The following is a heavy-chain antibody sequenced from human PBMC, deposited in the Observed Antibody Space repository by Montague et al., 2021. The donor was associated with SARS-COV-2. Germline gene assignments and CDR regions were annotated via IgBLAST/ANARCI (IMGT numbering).Heavy chain of an antibody. Sequence: SRRLSCAASGFTFDDYAMHWVRQAPGKGLEWVSGISWNSGSIGYADSVKGRFTISRDNAKNSLYLQMNSLRAEDTALYYCAKLSSSWPVDAFDIWGQGTMVTVSS. J-gene: IGHJ3*02. CDR3: AKLSSSWPVDAFDI. D-gene: IGHD6-13*01. CDR1: GFTFDDYA. V-gene: IGHV3-9*01. CDR2: ISWNSGSI.